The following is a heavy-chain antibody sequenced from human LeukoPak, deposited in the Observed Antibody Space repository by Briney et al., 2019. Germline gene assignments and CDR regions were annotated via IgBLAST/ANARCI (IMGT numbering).Heavy chain of an antibody. CDR1: GCTFSSYA. CDR2: IIPIFGTA. CDR3: ARDSGERGSGSYLIAY. V-gene: IGHV1-69*06. J-gene: IGHJ4*02. D-gene: IGHD3-10*01. Sequence: ASVKVSCKASGCTFSSYAISWVRQAPGQGLEWMGGIIPIFGTANYAQKFQGRVTITADKSTSTAYMELSSLRSEDTAVYYCARDSGERGSGSYLIAYWGQGTLVTVSS.